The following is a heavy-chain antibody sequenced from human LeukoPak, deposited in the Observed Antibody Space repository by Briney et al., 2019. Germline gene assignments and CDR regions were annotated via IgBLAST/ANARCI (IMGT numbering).Heavy chain of an antibody. V-gene: IGHV3-7*01. CDR1: GFTFSSYW. D-gene: IGHD6-6*01. J-gene: IGHJ6*03. Sequence: GGSLRLSCAASGFTFSSYWMSWARQAPGKGLEWVANIKQDGSEKYYVDSVKGRFTISRDNAKNSLYLQMNSLRAEDTAVYYCARADSSSSGYMDVWGKGTTVTVSS. CDR2: IKQDGSEK. CDR3: ARADSSSSGYMDV.